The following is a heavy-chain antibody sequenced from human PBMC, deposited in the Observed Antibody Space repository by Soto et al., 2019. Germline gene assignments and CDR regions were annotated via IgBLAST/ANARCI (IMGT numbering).Heavy chain of an antibody. CDR3: ASEGRGIYDYIWGSSPNWFDP. CDR2: IYYSGST. D-gene: IGHD3-16*01. V-gene: IGHV4-39*01. J-gene: IGHJ5*02. CDR1: GGSISSSSYY. Sequence: PSETLSLTCTVSGGSISSSSYYWGWIRQPPGKGLEWIGSIYYSGSTYYNPSLKSRVTISVDTSKNQFSLKLSSVTAADTAVYYCASEGRGIYDYIWGSSPNWFDPWGQGTLVTVSS.